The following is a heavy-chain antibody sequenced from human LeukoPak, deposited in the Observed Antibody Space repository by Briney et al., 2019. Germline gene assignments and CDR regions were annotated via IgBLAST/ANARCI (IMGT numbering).Heavy chain of an antibody. D-gene: IGHD1-26*01. V-gene: IGHV3-74*01. J-gene: IGHJ4*02. CDR2: INSDGSWT. CDR1: GNYW. CDR3: ARDVPLMGASKTRYFDY. Sequence: GGSLRLSCAASGNYWMHWVRQVPGKGLVWVSHINSDGSWTSYADSVKGRFTISKDNAKNTVYLQMNSLRAEDTAVYYCARDVPLMGASKTRYFDYWGQGTLVTVSS.